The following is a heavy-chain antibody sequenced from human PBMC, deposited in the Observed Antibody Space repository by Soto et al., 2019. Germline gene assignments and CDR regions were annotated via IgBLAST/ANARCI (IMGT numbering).Heavy chain of an antibody. Sequence: PSETLSLTCTVSGGSISSYYWSWIRQPPGKGLEWIGYIYYSGSTNYNPSLKSRVTISVDTSKNQFSLKLSSVTAADTAVYYCARSHSSSGPDYYYYGMDVWGQGTTVT. D-gene: IGHD6-6*01. CDR1: GGSISSYY. J-gene: IGHJ6*02. CDR2: IYYSGST. CDR3: ARSHSSSGPDYYYYGMDV. V-gene: IGHV4-59*01.